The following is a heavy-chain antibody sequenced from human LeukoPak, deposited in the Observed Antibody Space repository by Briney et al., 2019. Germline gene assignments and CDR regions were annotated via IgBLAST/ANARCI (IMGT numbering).Heavy chain of an antibody. D-gene: IGHD6-19*01. J-gene: IGHJ4*02. CDR3: ARSLIRSTGWYDY. Sequence: PGGSLRLSCAAAGFAFSSYALNWVRQAPGTGLERVSVMSGNGGSTYYADSVKGRFAISRDNSKNTLYLQMNSLRAEDAAVYYCARSLIRSTGWYDYWGQGTLVTVSS. V-gene: IGHV3-23*01. CDR2: MSGNGGST. CDR1: GFAFSSYA.